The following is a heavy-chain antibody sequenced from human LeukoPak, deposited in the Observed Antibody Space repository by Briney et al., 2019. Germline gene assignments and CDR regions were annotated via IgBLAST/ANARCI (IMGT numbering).Heavy chain of an antibody. CDR2: INTDGSTK. CDR3: ARENWGWAFDY. Sequence: PAESLTLSCAASGFTFSSDWMHWVRQAQGKGLVWVSRINTDGSTKRYADSVTGRFTISRDNATNTLYLQMNSLVAPATAVYYCARENWGWAFDYWGQGTLGPVSS. V-gene: IGHV3-74*01. CDR1: GFTFSSDW. D-gene: IGHD7-27*01. J-gene: IGHJ4*02.